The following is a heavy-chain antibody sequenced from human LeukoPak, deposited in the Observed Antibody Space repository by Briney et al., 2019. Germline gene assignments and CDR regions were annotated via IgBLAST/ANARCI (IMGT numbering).Heavy chain of an antibody. CDR2: IKQDGSEK. D-gene: IGHD1-14*01. J-gene: IGHJ3*02. Sequence: GRSLRLSCAASGFTFSSYWMSWVRQAPGKGLEWVANIKQDGSEKYYVDSVKGRFTISRDNAKNSLYLQMNSLRAEDTAVYYCARETTISSDAFDIWGQGTMVTVSS. V-gene: IGHV3-7*01. CDR3: ARETTISSDAFDI. CDR1: GFTFSSYW.